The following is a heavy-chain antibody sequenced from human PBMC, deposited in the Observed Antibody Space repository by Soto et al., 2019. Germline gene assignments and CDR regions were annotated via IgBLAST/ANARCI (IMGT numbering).Heavy chain of an antibody. CDR1: GFTFDSYA. V-gene: IGHV3-23*01. CDR3: AKDTVGGYSFWSGYYSDGLDV. J-gene: IGHJ3*01. Sequence: EVKLLESGGGLAQPGGSLRLSCVGSGFTFDSYAISWVRQAPGTGLQWISAISGNGAGTDYAHSVKGRFTISRDNSKNTVHLQMNSLRAEDTALYYCAKDTVGGYSFWSGYYSDGLDVWGQGTMVTVSS. D-gene: IGHD3-3*01. CDR2: ISGNGAGT.